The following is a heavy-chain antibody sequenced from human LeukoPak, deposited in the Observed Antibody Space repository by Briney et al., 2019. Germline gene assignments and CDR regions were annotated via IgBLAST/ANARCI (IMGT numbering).Heavy chain of an antibody. CDR3: ASWRFYSDSSGYHYRYFDY. Sequence: GGSLRLSCAASGFTFSTYAMSWVRQAPGKGLEWVSGISSSGGATSYADSVKGRFTISRDNSKNTLYLQVNSLRAEDTAVYYCASWRFYSDSSGYHYRYFDYWGQGTLVTVSS. CDR2: ISSSGGAT. CDR1: GFTFSTYA. D-gene: IGHD3-22*01. J-gene: IGHJ4*02. V-gene: IGHV3-23*01.